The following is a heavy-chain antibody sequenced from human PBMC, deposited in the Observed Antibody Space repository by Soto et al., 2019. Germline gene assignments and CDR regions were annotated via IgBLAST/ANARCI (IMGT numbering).Heavy chain of an antibody. CDR2: ISSSSSFI. D-gene: IGHD3-22*01. CDR1: GFTFSNEN. Sequence: GGSLRLSCAASGFTFSNENMNWVRQAPGKGLEWVSSISSSSSFINYADSVKGRFTISRDNDKSSLYLQMNSLRAEDTAVYYCARDPPLYMIVVVGVGDFWGQGTLVTVSS. J-gene: IGHJ4*02. V-gene: IGHV3-21*01. CDR3: ARDPPLYMIVVVGVGDF.